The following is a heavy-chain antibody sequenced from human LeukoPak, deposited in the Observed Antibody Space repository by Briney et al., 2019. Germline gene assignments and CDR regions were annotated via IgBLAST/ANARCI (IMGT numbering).Heavy chain of an antibody. CDR2: INPNSGGT. Sequence: ASVRVSCKASGYTFTGYYMHWVRQAPGQGLEWMGRINPNSGGTNYAQKFQGRVTMTRDTSISTAYMELSRLRSDDTAVYYCARVPHYYDSSGYHTFDYWGRGTLITVSS. CDR3: ARVPHYYDSSGYHTFDY. J-gene: IGHJ4*02. D-gene: IGHD3-22*01. V-gene: IGHV1-2*06. CDR1: GYTFTGYY.